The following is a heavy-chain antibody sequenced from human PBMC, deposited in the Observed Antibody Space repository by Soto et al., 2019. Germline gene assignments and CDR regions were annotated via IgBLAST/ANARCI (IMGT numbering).Heavy chain of an antibody. CDR3: AKDEISKTIRGDAFNF. CDR1: GFSFSTYA. D-gene: IGHD1-7*01. CDR2: ITESGDTT. V-gene: IGHV3-23*01. Sequence: VQLLESGGGLEQPGGSLRLSCVASGFSFSTYAMNWVRQAPGKGLEWVSGITESGDTTYYADSVKGRFTVSRDSSKNTLYLQMNSLRAEDTAVYYCAKDEISKTIRGDAFNFWGQGTMVTVSS. J-gene: IGHJ3*01.